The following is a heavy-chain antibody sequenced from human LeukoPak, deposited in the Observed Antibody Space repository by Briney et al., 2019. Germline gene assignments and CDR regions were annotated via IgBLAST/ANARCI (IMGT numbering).Heavy chain of an antibody. CDR3: ARDYGSGIFDY. Sequence: PSQTLSLTCTVSGGSISSGSYYWSWIRQPAGKGLEWIGRIYTSGSTNYNPSLKSRVTISVDTSKNQFSLKLSSVTAAGTAVYYCARDYGSGIFDYWGQGTLVTVSS. D-gene: IGHD1-26*01. CDR2: IYTSGST. V-gene: IGHV4-61*02. CDR1: GGSISSGSYY. J-gene: IGHJ4*02.